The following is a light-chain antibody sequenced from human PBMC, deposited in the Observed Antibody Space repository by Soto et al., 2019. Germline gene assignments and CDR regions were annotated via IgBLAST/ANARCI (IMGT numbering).Light chain of an antibody. V-gene: IGKV3D-11*03. CDR2: LAS. J-gene: IGKJ4*01. CDR3: QQYDTSHT. CDR1: QAVNTR. Sequence: EIVLTQSPATLSSFPGDRVTLSCRASQAVNTRLAWYQHKPGQAPRLLIYLASNRAAGVPARFSGSGSGTDFTLTISRLEPEDFAVYYCQQYDTSHTFGGGTKVEIK.